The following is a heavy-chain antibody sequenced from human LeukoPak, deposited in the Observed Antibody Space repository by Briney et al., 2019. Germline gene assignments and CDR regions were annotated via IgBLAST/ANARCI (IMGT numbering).Heavy chain of an antibody. CDR3: ARDRSGLRFGDY. V-gene: IGHV1-18*01. Sequence: ASVKVSCKASGYTFTSYGISWVRQAPGQGLEWMGWISAYNGNTNYAQKLLGRVTMTTDTSTSTAYMELRSLRSDDTAVYYCARDRSGLRFGDYWGQGTLVTVSS. D-gene: IGHD5-12*01. CDR2: ISAYNGNT. J-gene: IGHJ4*02. CDR1: GYTFTSYG.